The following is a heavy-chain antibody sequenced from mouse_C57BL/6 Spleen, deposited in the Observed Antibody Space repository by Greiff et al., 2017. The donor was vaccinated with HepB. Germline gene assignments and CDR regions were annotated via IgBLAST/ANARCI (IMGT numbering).Heavy chain of an antibody. CDR3: TITGTGYFDY. Sequence: VQLQQPGAELVKPGASVKMSCKTSGYTFTSYWMHWVKQRPGQGLEWIGAIYPGNSDTSYNQKFKGKAKLTAVTSASTAYMELSSLTNEDSAVYYCTITGTGYFDYWGQGTTLTVSS. D-gene: IGHD4-1*01. V-gene: IGHV1-5*01. J-gene: IGHJ2*01. CDR2: IYPGNSDT. CDR1: GYTFTSYW.